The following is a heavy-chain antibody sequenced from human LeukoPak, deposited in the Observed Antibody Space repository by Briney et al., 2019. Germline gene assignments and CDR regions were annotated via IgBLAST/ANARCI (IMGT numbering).Heavy chain of an antibody. CDR2: IYPGDSDT. J-gene: IGHJ4*02. CDR3: ARHTRYSSSSRVFEY. Sequence: GESLKISCKGSGYSFTSYWIGWARQMPGKGLEWMGIIYPGDSDTRYSPSFQGQVTISADKSISTAYLQWSSLKASDTAMYYCARHTRYSSSSRVFEYWGQGTLVTVSS. D-gene: IGHD6-6*01. CDR1: GYSFTSYW. V-gene: IGHV5-51*01.